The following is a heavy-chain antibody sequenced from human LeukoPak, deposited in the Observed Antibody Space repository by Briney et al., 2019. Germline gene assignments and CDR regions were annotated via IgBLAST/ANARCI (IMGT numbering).Heavy chain of an antibody. J-gene: IGHJ4*02. V-gene: IGHV3-30*18. Sequence: GGSLRLSCAASGFTFSSYGMHWVRQAPGKGLEWVAVISYDGSNKYYADSVKGRFTISRDNSKNTLYLQMNSLRAEDTAVYYCAKDPSEQWLTLDYWGQGTLVTASS. D-gene: IGHD6-19*01. CDR3: AKDPSEQWLTLDY. CDR1: GFTFSSYG. CDR2: ISYDGSNK.